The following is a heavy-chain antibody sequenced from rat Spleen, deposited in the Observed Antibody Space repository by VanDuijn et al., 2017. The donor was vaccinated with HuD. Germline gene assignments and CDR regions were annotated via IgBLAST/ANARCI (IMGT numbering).Heavy chain of an antibody. Sequence: EVQLVESGGGLVQPGRSLKLSCAASGFTFSDYYMAWVRQAPTKGLEWVATIIYDGSSTYYRDSVKGRFTISRDNAKNTQYLEMDSLRSEDTATYYCARRHYGYTDYFDYWGQGVMVTVSS. CDR3: ARRHYGYTDYFDY. CDR1: GFTFSDYY. D-gene: IGHD1-9*01. V-gene: IGHV5-7*01. CDR2: IIYDGSST. J-gene: IGHJ2*01.